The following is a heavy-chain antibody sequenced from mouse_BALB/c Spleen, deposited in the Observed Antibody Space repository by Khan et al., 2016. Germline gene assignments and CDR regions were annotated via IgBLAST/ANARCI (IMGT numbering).Heavy chain of an antibody. J-gene: IGHJ1*01. V-gene: IGHV1S135*01. D-gene: IGHD2-10*02. CDR1: GYSFTGYN. Sequence: VQLQQSGPELEKPGASVKISCKASGYSFTGYNMHWVKQSNGKSLEWIGNIDPYYGGTSYNQKFKGKATLTVDKSSSTAYMQLKSLTSEDSAGSYCAGGYGNYVDWYFDVWGAGTTVTVSS. CDR3: AGGYGNYVDWYFDV. CDR2: IDPYYGGT.